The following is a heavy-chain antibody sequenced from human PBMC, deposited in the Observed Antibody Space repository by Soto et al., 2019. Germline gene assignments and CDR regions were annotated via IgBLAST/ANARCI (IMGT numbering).Heavy chain of an antibody. V-gene: IGHV3-7*03. Sequence: EVQLVESGGDLVQPGGSLRLSCVASGFTFSAYWMSWVRQAPGKGLEWVATIKNDGSEKYYADAVRGRFTLSRDNTKSSFYLELGGLSAEDTAIYYCARGSNQDYWGQGTGVAVSS. J-gene: IGHJ4*02. CDR1: GFTFSAYW. D-gene: IGHD2-8*01. CDR2: IKNDGSEK. CDR3: ARGSNQDY.